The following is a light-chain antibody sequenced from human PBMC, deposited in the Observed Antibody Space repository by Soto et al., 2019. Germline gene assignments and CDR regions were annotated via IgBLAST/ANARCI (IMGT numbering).Light chain of an antibody. V-gene: IGLV1-51*01. CDR1: ISNMGGHS. J-gene: IGLJ1*01. CDR3: GSWDSCLSAYV. CDR2: DDN. Sequence: QSVLTQAPSVSAAPGQKVSISCSGSISNMGGHSVSWYQQLPVTAPKLLIYDDNKRPSGIPYRFSGSKSGTSATLGITGLQTGNEADYYCGSWDSCLSAYVFGTGTKV.